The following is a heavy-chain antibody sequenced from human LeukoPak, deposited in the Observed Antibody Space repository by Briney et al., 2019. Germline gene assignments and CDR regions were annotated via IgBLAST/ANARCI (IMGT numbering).Heavy chain of an antibody. D-gene: IGHD3-10*01. CDR1: NGSISSSSYY. CDR3: ARHRKSTMVRGPPSYYYMDV. Sequence: SETLSLTCTVSNGSISSSSYYWGWIRQPPGKGPEWMGSISYSGNTYYNPSLSLKRRVTISVDTSKNQFSLKLSSVTAADTAVYLCARHRKSTMVRGPPSYYYMDVWGKGTTVTISS. V-gene: IGHV4-39*01. J-gene: IGHJ6*03. CDR2: ISYSGNT.